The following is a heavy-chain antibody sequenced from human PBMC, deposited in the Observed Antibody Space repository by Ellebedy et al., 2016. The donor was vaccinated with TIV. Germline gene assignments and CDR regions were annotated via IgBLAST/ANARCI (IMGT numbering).Heavy chain of an antibody. V-gene: IGHV3-69-1*01. CDR1: GFTFTKYW. CDR3: ARLADLWFGEIFD. J-gene: IGHJ4*02. Sequence: GESLKISCAASGFTFTKYWMSWVRQAPGKGLEWVSSITDSSRTFYRDSVKGRFTISRDNAKHSLYLEMSSLRVEDTAVYYCARLADLWFGEIFDWGQGTLVTVSS. CDR2: ITDSSRT. D-gene: IGHD3-10*01.